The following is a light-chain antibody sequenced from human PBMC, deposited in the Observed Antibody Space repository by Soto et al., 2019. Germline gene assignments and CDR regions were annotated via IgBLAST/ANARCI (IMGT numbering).Light chain of an antibody. V-gene: IGKV3-20*01. CDR1: QSVSSRY. CDR3: HQSGDSPT. CDR2: GAS. J-gene: IGKJ1*01. Sequence: EIVLTQSPGALSLSPGERATLSCRASQSVSSRYLGWYQQRFGQAPRLLIYGASSRATGIPDRFSGSGSGTDITLTISRLEPEDFAVYYCHQSGDSPTFGQGTKVDNK.